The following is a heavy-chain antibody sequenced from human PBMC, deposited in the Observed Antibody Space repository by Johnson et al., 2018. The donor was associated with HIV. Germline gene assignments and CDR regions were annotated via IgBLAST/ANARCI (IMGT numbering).Heavy chain of an antibody. Sequence: EVQLVESGGGLEQPGGSLRLSCAASGITFSSYAMSWVRQAPGKGLEWVSVIYSGGITYYADSVKGRFTISRDNSKNTLYLQMNSLRAEDTAVYYCAREGGDGYSPSAFDIWGQGTMVTVSS. CDR2: IYSGGIT. J-gene: IGHJ3*02. V-gene: IGHV3-66*02. D-gene: IGHD5-24*01. CDR1: GITFSSYA. CDR3: AREGGDGYSPSAFDI.